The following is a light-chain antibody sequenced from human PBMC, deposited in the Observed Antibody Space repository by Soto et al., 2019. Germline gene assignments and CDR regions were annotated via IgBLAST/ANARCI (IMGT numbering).Light chain of an antibody. Sequence: DIQMTQSPSSLSASVGDRVTITSRASQSMSTYLNWFQQKPGKAPKVLIYGASSLQSGVPSRFSGSGSGTDFTLTISSLQPEDSATYYCQQRYNTPLTFGGGTKVEI. J-gene: IGKJ4*01. CDR3: QQRYNTPLT. CDR1: QSMSTY. CDR2: GAS. V-gene: IGKV1-39*01.